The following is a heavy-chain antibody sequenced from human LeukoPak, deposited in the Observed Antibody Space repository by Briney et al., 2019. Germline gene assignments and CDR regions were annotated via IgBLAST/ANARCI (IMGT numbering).Heavy chain of an antibody. V-gene: IGHV1-69*13. CDR3: ARAEGYCSSTSCYTFDY. Sequence: SVKVSCKASGGTFSSYAISWVRQAPGQGLEWMGGIIPIFGTANYAQKFQGRVTITADESTSAAYMELSSLRSEDTAVYYCARAEGYCSSTSCYTFDYWGQGTLVTVSS. CDR1: GGTFSSYA. D-gene: IGHD2-2*02. CDR2: IIPIFGTA. J-gene: IGHJ4*02.